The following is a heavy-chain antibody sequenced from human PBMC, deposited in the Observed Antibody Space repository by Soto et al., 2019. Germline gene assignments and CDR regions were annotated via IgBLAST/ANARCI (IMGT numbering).Heavy chain of an antibody. CDR3: ARSPYYYYDSSGYYYFDY. D-gene: IGHD3-22*01. CDR1: GFTFSSYA. Sequence: SGGSLRLSCAASGFTFSSYAMSWVRQAPGKGLEWVSAISGSGGSTYYADSVNGRFTISRDNSKNTLYLQMNSLRAEDTAVYYCARSPYYYYDSSGYYYFDYWGQGTLVTVSS. V-gene: IGHV3-23*01. J-gene: IGHJ4*02. CDR2: ISGSGGST.